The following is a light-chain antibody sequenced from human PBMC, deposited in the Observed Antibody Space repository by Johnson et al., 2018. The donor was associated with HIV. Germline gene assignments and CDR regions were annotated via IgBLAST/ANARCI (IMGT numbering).Light chain of an antibody. Sequence: QPVLTQPPSVSAAPGQKVTVSCSGSSSNIENNFVSWYQQLPGTAPKLLIYEDNKRPSGIPDRFSGSKSGTSATLGITGLQTGDEADYYCGTWDSSLSAFYVFGTGTKVTVL. CDR3: GTWDSSLSAFYV. J-gene: IGLJ1*01. V-gene: IGLV1-51*02. CDR1: SSNIENNF. CDR2: EDN.